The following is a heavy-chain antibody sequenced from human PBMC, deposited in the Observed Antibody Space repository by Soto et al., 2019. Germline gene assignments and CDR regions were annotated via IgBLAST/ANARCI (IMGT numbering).Heavy chain of an antibody. D-gene: IGHD7-27*01. CDR2: ISGSNTYT. CDR1: GFTFSDYY. V-gene: IGHV3-11*03. CDR3: ARSMKTGKNFDY. J-gene: IGHJ4*02. Sequence: PGGSLILSCAASGFTFSDYYMSWIRQAPGKGLEWLSYISGSNTYTDYADSVKGRFTISRDNAKNSLYLQMNSLRADDTAVYYCARSMKTGKNFDYWGQGTLVTGSS.